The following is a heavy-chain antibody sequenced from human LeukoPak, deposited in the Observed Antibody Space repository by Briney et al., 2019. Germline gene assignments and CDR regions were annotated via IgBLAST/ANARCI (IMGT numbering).Heavy chain of an antibody. V-gene: IGHV3-23*01. CDR1: GFTLSSYA. D-gene: IGHD3-22*01. Sequence: PGGSLRLSCAASGFTLSSYAMSWVRQAPGKGLEWVSAISGSGGSTYYADSVKGRFTISRDNSKNTLYLQMNSLRAEDTAVYYCAKGASGYYYDSSGYYLVQFDYWGQGTLVTVSS. CDR3: AKGASGYYYDSSGYYLVQFDY. J-gene: IGHJ4*02. CDR2: ISGSGGST.